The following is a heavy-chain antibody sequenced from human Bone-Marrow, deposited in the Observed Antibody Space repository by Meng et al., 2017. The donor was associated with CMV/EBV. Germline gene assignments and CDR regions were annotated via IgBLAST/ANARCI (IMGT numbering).Heavy chain of an antibody. CDR1: GFIFSGFW. CDR3: ARVGSSSWSLAIDY. D-gene: IGHD6-13*01. CDR2: INQDETEK. V-gene: IGHV3-7*01. J-gene: IGHJ4*02. Sequence: GGSLRPSCAASGFIFSGFWMSWVRQAPGRGLEWVANINQDETEKYYVDSVKGRFTISRDNAKNSLYLQMNSLRAEDTAVYYCARVGSSSWSLAIDYWGQGTLVTVSS.